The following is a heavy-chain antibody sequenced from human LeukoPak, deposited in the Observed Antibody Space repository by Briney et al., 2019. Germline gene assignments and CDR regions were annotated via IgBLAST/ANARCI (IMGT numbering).Heavy chain of an antibody. V-gene: IGHV3-64*01. D-gene: IGHD6-13*01. CDR1: GFTFSSYA. Sequence: GGSLRLSCAASGFTFSSYAMHWVRKAPGKGLEYVSAISINGDNTYYTNSVKGRFTISRENSKNTLYFQMGSLRAEDLAVYYCASEGAYSSRWHPRDYYYYGMDVWGEGTTVTVSS. CDR2: ISINGDNT. J-gene: IGHJ6*01. CDR3: ASEGAYSSRWHPRDYYYYGMDV.